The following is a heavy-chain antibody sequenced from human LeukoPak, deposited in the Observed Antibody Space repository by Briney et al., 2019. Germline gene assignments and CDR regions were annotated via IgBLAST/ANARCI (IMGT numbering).Heavy chain of an antibody. CDR1: GGTFSSYT. D-gene: IGHD5-24*01. CDR2: IIPILGIA. V-gene: IGHV1-69*02. Sequence: SVKVSCKASGGTFSSYTISWVRQAPGQGLEWMGRIIPILGIANYAQKFQGRVTITTDKSTSTAYMERSSLRSEDTAVYYCASEAPRYGYNRDWYFDLWGRGTLVTVSS. J-gene: IGHJ2*01. CDR3: ASEAPRYGYNRDWYFDL.